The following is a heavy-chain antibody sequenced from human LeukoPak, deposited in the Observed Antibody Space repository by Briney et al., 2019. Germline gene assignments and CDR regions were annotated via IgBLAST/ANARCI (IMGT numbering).Heavy chain of an antibody. CDR3: ARDSGDGYTRPLDY. CDR2: IIPIFGTA. V-gene: IGHV1-69*01. J-gene: IGHJ4*02. D-gene: IGHD5-24*01. Sequence: ASVKVPCKASGGTFSSYAISWVRQAPGQGLEWMGGIIPIFGTANYAQKFQGRVTITADESTSTAYMELSSLRSEDTAVYYCARDSGDGYTRPLDYWGQGTLVTVSS. CDR1: GGTFSSYA.